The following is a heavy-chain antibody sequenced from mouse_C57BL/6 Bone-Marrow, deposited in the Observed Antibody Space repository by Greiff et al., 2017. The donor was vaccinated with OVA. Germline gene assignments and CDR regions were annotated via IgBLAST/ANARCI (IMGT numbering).Heavy chain of an antibody. CDR2: IYPYDSET. CDR3: ARDSNPGMDY. CDR1: GYTFTSYW. D-gene: IGHD2-5*01. J-gene: IGHJ4*01. Sequence: QVQLQQPGAELVRPGSSVKLSCKASGYTFTSYWMDWVKQRPGQGLEWIGNIYPYDSETHYNQKFKDKATLTVDKSSSTAYMQLSSLTSEDSAVYYCARDSNPGMDYWGQGTSVTVSS. V-gene: IGHV1-61*01.